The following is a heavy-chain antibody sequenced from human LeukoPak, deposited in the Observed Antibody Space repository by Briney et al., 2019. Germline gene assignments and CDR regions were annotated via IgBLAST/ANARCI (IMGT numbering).Heavy chain of an antibody. D-gene: IGHD3-10*01. CDR1: GFTFSSYA. V-gene: IGHV4-39*01. CDR3: ARQQSAGAFSY. J-gene: IGHJ4*02. Sequence: GSLRLSCAASGFTFSSYAMSWVRQPPGKGLEWIGRIYYSGGTYYNPSLKSRVTISVDTSKNQFSLKLSSVTAADTAVYYCARQQSAGAFSYWGQGTLVTVSS. CDR2: IYYSGGT.